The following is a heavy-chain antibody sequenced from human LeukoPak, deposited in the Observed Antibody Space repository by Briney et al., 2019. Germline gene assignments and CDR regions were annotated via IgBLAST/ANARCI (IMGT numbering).Heavy chain of an antibody. J-gene: IGHJ4*02. Sequence: GGSLRLSCAASGFTFSSYAMSWVRQAPGKGLEWVSAISGSGGSTYYADSVKGRFAISRDNSKNTLYLQMNSLRAEDTAVYYCATPLYDYVWGSYRYWGQGTLVTVSS. CDR1: GFTFSSYA. V-gene: IGHV3-23*01. D-gene: IGHD3-16*02. CDR2: ISGSGGST. CDR3: ATPLYDYVWGSYRY.